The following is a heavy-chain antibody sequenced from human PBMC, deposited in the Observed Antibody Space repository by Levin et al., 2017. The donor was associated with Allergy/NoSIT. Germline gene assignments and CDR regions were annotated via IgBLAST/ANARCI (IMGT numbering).Heavy chain of an antibody. V-gene: IGHV4-31*03. Sequence: PSQTLSLPCTVSGGSISSGGYYWSWIRQHPGKGLEWIGYIYYSGSTYYNPSLKSRVTISVDTSKNQFSLKLSSVTAADTAVYYCASTKGGSGSYYAFDIWGQGTMVTVSS. CDR3: ASTKGGSGSYYAFDI. CDR1: GGSISSGGYY. J-gene: IGHJ3*02. CDR2: IYYSGST. D-gene: IGHD3-10*01.